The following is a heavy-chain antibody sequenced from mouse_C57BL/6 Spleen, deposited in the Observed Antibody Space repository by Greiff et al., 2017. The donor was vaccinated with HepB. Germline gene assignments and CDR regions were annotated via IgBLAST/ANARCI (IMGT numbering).Heavy chain of an antibody. V-gene: IGHV14-3*01. CDR2: IDPANGNT. D-gene: IGHD1-1*01. CDR1: GFNIKNTY. J-gene: IGHJ2*01. CDR3: ASPPTVVEYYFDY. Sequence: EVQRVESVAELVRPGASVKLSCTASGFNIKNTYMHWVKQRPEQGLEWIGRIDPANGNTKYAPKFQGKATITADTSSNTAYLQLSSLTSEDTAIYYCASPPTVVEYYFDYWGQGTTLTVSS.